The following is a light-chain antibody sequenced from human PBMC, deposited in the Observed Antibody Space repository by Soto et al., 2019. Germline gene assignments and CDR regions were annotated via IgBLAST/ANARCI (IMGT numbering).Light chain of an antibody. Sequence: DIVMTQTPLSRSVTPGQPASISFKSSQILLGSDGKTYLSWYLQKPGHPPQLLIFEVSNHFSGVSDRFSGSGSGTDFTLKISRVEAEDVGVYYCMQSVQFPRTFGGGTKVDIK. J-gene: IGKJ4*01. CDR3: MQSVQFPRT. CDR2: EVS. V-gene: IGKV2D-29*01. CDR1: QILLGSDGKTY.